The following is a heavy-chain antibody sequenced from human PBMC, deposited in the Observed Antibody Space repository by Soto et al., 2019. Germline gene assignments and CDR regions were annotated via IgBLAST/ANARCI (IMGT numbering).Heavy chain of an antibody. CDR3: AKDLTAGSGYDLDY. CDR1: GFTFTSYS. D-gene: IGHD5-12*01. CDR2: VNRGGSST. J-gene: IGHJ4*02. V-gene: IGHV3-23*01. Sequence: EVQLLQSGGGLVQPGGSLRLSCAASGFTFTSYSMTLVRQTPGKGLEWVTAVNRGGSSTYYADSVKGRFTISRGNSNETRSLQRKRLRAEVTTVYYCAKDLTAGSGYDLDYRDQGTVVSVSS.